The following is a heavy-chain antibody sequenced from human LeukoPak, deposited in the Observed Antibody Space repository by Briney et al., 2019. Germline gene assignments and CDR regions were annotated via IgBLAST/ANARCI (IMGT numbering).Heavy chain of an antibody. V-gene: IGHV3-30-3*01. Sequence: GGSLRLSCAASGFTFSTYTMHWVRQAPGKGLEWVALISYEGSKQNYADSVKGRFTISRDNSQNTLYLEMSGLRTEDTAVYYCAREGYYYGMNVWGQGTTVTVSS. CDR3: AREGYYYGMNV. J-gene: IGHJ6*02. CDR2: ISYEGSKQ. CDR1: GFTFSTYT.